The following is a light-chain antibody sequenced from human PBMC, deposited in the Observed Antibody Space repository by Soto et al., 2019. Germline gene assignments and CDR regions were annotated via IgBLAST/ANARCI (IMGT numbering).Light chain of an antibody. Sequence: DIQMTQSPSTLSASVGDRVTITCRASQSLSSRLAWYQQKPGKVPNLLIYDASNLESGVPSRFSGSGSGTEFTLTISSLQPDYFATYYCQQYTSYPFTFGPGTKVDIK. CDR1: QSLSSR. CDR3: QQYTSYPFT. J-gene: IGKJ3*01. CDR2: DAS. V-gene: IGKV1-5*01.